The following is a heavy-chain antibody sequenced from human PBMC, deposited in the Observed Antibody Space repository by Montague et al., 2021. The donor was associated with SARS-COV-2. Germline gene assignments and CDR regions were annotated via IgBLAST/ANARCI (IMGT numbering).Heavy chain of an antibody. Sequence: SETLSLTCGVSGDSIATTNWWSLLRQPPGKVLYCVGEIHHSGGTNYNPSLKSRVPISVDQSKSHFSLELNFMTAADTALYYCMRAGGLDSGPPVWGQGALVIVSS. CDR1: GDSIATTNW. V-gene: IGHV4-4*02. CDR2: IHHSGGT. D-gene: IGHD3/OR15-3a*01. CDR3: MRAGGLDSGPPV. J-gene: IGHJ4*02.